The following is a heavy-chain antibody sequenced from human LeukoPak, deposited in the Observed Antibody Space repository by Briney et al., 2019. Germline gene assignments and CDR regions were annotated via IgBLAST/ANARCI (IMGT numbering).Heavy chain of an antibody. V-gene: IGHV4-30-2*01. J-gene: IGHJ4*02. D-gene: IGHD3-16*01. Sequence: SQTLSLTCSVSNDSLNSAGYYWSWLRQPPGKALEWIGYIHHSGNSYYNPSLKNRATISLYKSKNQFSLHLTSVTAADTAVYYCARQSFGDVDSWGQGTLVTVSS. CDR2: IHHSGNS. CDR1: NDSLNSAGYY. CDR3: ARQSFGDVDS.